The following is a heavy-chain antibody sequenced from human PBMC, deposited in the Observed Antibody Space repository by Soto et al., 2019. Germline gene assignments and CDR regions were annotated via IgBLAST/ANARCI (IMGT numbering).Heavy chain of an antibody. CDR2: ISGSGDST. J-gene: IGHJ1*01. CDR3: AKGAPGIAVAGTGYFQH. Sequence: GKGLEWVSGISGSGDSTYYADSVKGRFTISRDNAKNTLYLQMNSLRAEDTAVYYCAKGAPGIAVAGTGYFQHWGQGTLVTVSS. V-gene: IGHV3-23*01. D-gene: IGHD6-19*01.